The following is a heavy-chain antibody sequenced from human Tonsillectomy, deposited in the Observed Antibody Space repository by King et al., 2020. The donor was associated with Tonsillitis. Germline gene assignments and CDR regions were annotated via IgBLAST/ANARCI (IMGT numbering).Heavy chain of an antibody. D-gene: IGHD6-19*01. Sequence: QLQESGPGVVKPSETLSLTCTVSGGSISSSDHFWAWIRQPPGKGLEWIGYMSYSGTIFYNPSLKSRITISGGTSENRFSLKLRSVTAADTAVYFCAGYGSGTFGFWGQGALVIVSS. CDR1: GGSISSSDHF. J-gene: IGHJ4*02. V-gene: IGHV4-39*01. CDR3: AGYGSGTFGF. CDR2: MSYSGTI.